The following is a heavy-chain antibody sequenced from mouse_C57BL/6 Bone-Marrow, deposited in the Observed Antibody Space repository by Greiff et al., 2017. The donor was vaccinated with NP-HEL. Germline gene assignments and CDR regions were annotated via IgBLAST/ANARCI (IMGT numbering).Heavy chain of an antibody. D-gene: IGHD3-2*02. V-gene: IGHV1-18*01. CDR3: ARWGTRLRSGLNYFDY. CDR1: GYTFTDYN. CDR2: INPNNGGT. J-gene: IGHJ2*01. Sequence: EVQLQQSGPELVKPGASVKIPCKASGYTFTDYNMDWVKQSHGKSLEWIGDINPNNGGTIYNQKFKGKATLTVDKSSSTAYMELRSLTSEDTAVYYCARWGTRLRSGLNYFDYWGQGTTLTVSS.